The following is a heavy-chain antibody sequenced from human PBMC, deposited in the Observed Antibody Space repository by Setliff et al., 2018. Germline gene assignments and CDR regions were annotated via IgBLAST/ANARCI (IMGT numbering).Heavy chain of an antibody. D-gene: IGHD3-10*01. CDR2: TYASGAT. CDR1: GFVVSNNE. V-gene: IGHV3-53*01. Sequence: QPGGSLRLSCAASGFVVSNNEMSWVRQAPEEGLEWVSVTYASGATNYADSVKGRFTISRDNSKNTLYLQMNSLRAEDTAVYYCRLWFEETWRDYWGQGTLVTVSS. CDR3: RLWFEETWRDY. J-gene: IGHJ4*02.